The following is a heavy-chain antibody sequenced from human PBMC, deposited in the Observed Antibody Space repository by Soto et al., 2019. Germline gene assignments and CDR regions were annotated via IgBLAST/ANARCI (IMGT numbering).Heavy chain of an antibody. D-gene: IGHD3-10*01. V-gene: IGHV4-34*01. CDR1: GGSFSGYY. CDR3: ARGPQLLSRPYYGSGSYREYDY. J-gene: IGHJ4*02. Sequence: SETLSLTCAVYGGSFSGYYWSWIRQPPGKGLEWIGEINHSGSTNYNPSLKSRVTISVDTSKNQFSLKLSSVTAADTAVYYCARGPQLLSRPYYGSGSYREYDYWGQGTLVTVSS. CDR2: INHSGST.